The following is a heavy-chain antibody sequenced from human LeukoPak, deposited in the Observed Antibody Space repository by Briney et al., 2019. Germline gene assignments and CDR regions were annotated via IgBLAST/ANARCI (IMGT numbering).Heavy chain of an antibody. J-gene: IGHJ5*02. CDR3: ASGTRRGWFDP. Sequence: SETLSLTCTVSGGSISSYYWSWIRQPPGKGLEWIGYIYYSGSTNYNPSLKSRVTISVDTSKNQFSLKLSSVTAADTAVYYCASGTRRGWFDPWGQGTLVTVSS. CDR2: IYYSGST. D-gene: IGHD1-1*01. CDR1: GGSISSYY. V-gene: IGHV4-59*01.